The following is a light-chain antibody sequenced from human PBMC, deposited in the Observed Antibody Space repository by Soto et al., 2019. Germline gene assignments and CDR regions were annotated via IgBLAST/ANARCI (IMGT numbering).Light chain of an antibody. CDR1: QNINNNY. J-gene: IGKJ1*01. CDR3: QQYGMSPGT. CDR2: GAS. Sequence: EIVLTQSPGTLSLSPGERATLSCRASQNINNNYLAWYQQKPGQAPRLLINGASSRAADLPVRFSGSGSGTDVALTISRLEPEDLADYYCQQYGMSPGTFCQGTKVEIK. V-gene: IGKV3-20*01.